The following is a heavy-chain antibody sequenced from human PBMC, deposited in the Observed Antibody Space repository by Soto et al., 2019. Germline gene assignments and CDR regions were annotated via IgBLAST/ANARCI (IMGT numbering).Heavy chain of an antibody. CDR1: GFTFNTRW. D-gene: IGHD3-22*01. J-gene: IGHJ4*02. Sequence: EVQLVESGGSLVQPGGSLRLSCAASGFTFNTRWMSWVRQAPGKGLEWVDNINQDGSEKYCLDSVKGRFTISRDNAKNSRSLQMNSLRAEDTAMYDCASDYDRTPWFYWCQGTLVTVSS. CDR3: ASDYDRTPWFY. V-gene: IGHV3-7*04. CDR2: INQDGSEK.